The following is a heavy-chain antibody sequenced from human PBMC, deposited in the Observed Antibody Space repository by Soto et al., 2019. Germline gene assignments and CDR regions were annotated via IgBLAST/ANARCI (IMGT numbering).Heavy chain of an antibody. CDR1: GGSFSGYY. Sequence: QVQLQQWGAGLLKPSETLSLTCAVYGGSFSGYYWSWIRQPPGKGLEWIGEINHSGSTNYNPSLKSRVTIPVDTSKNQFSLKLSSVTAADTAVYYCARGGGTVWFGRYFDYWGQGTLVTVSS. J-gene: IGHJ4*02. CDR2: INHSGST. D-gene: IGHD3-10*01. V-gene: IGHV4-34*01. CDR3: ARGGGTVWFGRYFDY.